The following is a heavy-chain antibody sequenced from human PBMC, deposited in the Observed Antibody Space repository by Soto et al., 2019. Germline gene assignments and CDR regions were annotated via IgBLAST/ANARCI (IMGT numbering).Heavy chain of an antibody. V-gene: IGHV4-30-4*01. CDR3: ARGCSDTTCPRPYYGMDV. J-gene: IGHJ6*02. D-gene: IGHD2-2*01. CDR1: GGSISGGDYY. CDR2: IYKSGST. Sequence: SETLSLTCTVSGGSISGGDYYWSWIRQPPGKGLEWIGYIYKSGSTYYNPSLKSRITMSVATSKNQFSLKLNSVTAADTAVYYCARGCSDTTCPRPYYGMDVWGQGTTVTVSS.